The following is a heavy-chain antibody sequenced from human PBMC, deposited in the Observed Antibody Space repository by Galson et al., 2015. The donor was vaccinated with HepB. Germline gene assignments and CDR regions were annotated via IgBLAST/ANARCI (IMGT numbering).Heavy chain of an antibody. Sequence: SLRLSCAASEFTFDNYAMHWVRQVPGKGLEWVSGIIWHGGIIGYADSVKGRFTISRDNAKNSLFLQMDSLEAEDTAVYFCAKDTDGSTMRYFDYWGQGTLVTVSS. V-gene: IGHV3-9*01. CDR2: IIWHGGII. CDR1: EFTFDNYA. CDR3: AKDTDGSTMRYFDY. J-gene: IGHJ4*02. D-gene: IGHD1/OR15-1a*01.